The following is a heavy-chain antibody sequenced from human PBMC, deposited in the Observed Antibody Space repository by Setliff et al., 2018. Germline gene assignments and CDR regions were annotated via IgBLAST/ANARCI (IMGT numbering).Heavy chain of an antibody. CDR3: ARKGISALSGAFDM. Sequence: SETLSLTCTVSGGSISNYYWSWIRQPAGKGLEWIGRIYTSGSTNYNPSLKSRVTMSVNTSKNQFSLKLSSVTAADTAVYYCARKGISALSGAFDMWGQGTMVTVSS. J-gene: IGHJ3*02. V-gene: IGHV4-4*07. CDR2: IYTSGST. D-gene: IGHD1-26*01. CDR1: GGSISNYY.